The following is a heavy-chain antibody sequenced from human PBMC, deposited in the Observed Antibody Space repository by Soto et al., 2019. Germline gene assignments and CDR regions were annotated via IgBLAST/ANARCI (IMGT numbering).Heavy chain of an antibody. Sequence: PGGSLRLSCAASGFTFSNAWMNWVRQAPGKGLEWVGRIKSKTDGGTTDYAAPVKGRFTISRDDSKNTLYLQMNSLKTEDTAVYYCTTDLVGILTMIVSGNGMDVWGQGTTVTVSS. CDR2: IKSKTDGGTT. V-gene: IGHV3-15*07. CDR1: GFTFSNAW. D-gene: IGHD3-22*01. CDR3: TTDLVGILTMIVSGNGMDV. J-gene: IGHJ6*02.